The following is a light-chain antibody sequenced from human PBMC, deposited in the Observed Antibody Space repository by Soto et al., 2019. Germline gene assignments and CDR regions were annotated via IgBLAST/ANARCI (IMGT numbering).Light chain of an antibody. V-gene: IGKV3-11*01. CDR2: DAS. Sequence: EIVLTQSPATLSLSPGEGATLACRESQSVSSYLAWYQQKPGQAPRLLIYDASNRATGIPARFSGSGSGTDFTLTISRLEPEDFAFYYCQQYDDWPWTFGQGTKVDIK. CDR3: QQYDDWPWT. CDR1: QSVSSY. J-gene: IGKJ1*01.